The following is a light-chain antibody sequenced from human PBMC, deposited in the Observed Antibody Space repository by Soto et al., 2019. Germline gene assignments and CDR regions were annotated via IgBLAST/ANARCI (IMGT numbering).Light chain of an antibody. CDR2: DVS. Sequence: QSALTQPASVSGSPGQSITISCTGTSSDVGGYNYVSWYQQHPGKAPILMICDVSDRPSGIAIRFSGSKSGNTASLTISGLQAEDEDDYYCSSYTTNSNYVFGTGTKLTVL. CDR3: SSYTTNSNYV. V-gene: IGLV2-14*01. J-gene: IGLJ1*01. CDR1: SSDVGGYNY.